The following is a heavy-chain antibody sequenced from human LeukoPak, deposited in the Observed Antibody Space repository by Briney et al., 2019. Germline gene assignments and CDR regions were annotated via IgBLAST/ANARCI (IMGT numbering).Heavy chain of an antibody. J-gene: IGHJ6*04. V-gene: IGHV3-23*01. CDR1: GFTFSTFA. Sequence: GGSLRLSCAASGFTFSTFAMIWVRQPPEKGLEWVSSVTISGGNTYYAESVKGRFTISRDNSKGTLYLLMSSLRADDTAVYYCARGRGRNPSGYYYYMDVWGKGTTVTISS. CDR3: ARGRGRNPSGYYYYMDV. D-gene: IGHD3-16*01. CDR2: VTISGGNT.